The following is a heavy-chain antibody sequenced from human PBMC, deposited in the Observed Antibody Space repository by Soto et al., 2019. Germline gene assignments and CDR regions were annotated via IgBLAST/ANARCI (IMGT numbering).Heavy chain of an antibody. D-gene: IGHD2-2*02. Sequence: GGSLRLSCAASGFTFSSYSMNWVRQAPGKGLEWVSSISSSSSYIYYADSVKGRFTISRDNAKNSLYLQMNSLRAEDTAVYYCAPSVPVEGWGVVPAAIRGNWFDPWGQGTLVTVS. CDR2: ISSSSSYI. V-gene: IGHV3-21*01. CDR1: GFTFSSYS. J-gene: IGHJ5*02. CDR3: APSVPVEGWGVVPAAIRGNWFDP.